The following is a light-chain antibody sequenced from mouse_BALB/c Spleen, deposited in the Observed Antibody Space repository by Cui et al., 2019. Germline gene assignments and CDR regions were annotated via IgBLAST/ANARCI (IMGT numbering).Light chain of an antibody. V-gene: IGKV6-25*01. CDR1: QDVSTA. J-gene: IGKJ1*01. CDR2: WAS. Sequence: DIVMTQSHKSMSTSVGDRVSITCKASQDVSTAVARYQQKPGQSPKLLIYWASTRHTGVPDRFTGSGSGTDYTLTISSVQAEDLALYYCQQHYSTPWTFGGGTKLEIK. CDR3: QQHYSTPWT.